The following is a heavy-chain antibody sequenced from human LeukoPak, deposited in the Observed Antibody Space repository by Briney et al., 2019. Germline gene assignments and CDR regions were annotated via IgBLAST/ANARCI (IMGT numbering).Heavy chain of an antibody. CDR2: INHSGST. J-gene: IGHJ5*02. V-gene: IGHV4-34*01. CDR3: AGGLGYGSSWYAYSNWFDP. CDR1: SGSFSGYY. Sequence: SETLSLTCAVYSGSFSGYYWSWIRQPPGKGLEWIGEINHSGSTNYNPSLKSRVTISVDTSKNQFSLKLSSVTAADTAVYYCAGGLGYGSSWYAYSNWFDPWGQGTLVTVSS. D-gene: IGHD6-13*01.